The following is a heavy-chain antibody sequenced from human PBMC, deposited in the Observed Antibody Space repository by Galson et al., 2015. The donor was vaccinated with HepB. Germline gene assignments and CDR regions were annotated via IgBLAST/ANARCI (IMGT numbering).Heavy chain of an antibody. Sequence: SVKVSCKASGYTFTSYGISWVRQAPGQGLEWMGWISAYNGNTNYAQKLQGRVTMTTDTSTSTAYMELRSLGSDDTAVYYCARDASRTMVRGAPFDYWGQGTLVTVSS. V-gene: IGHV1-18*01. CDR2: ISAYNGNT. J-gene: IGHJ4*02. CDR1: GYTFTSYG. D-gene: IGHD3-10*01. CDR3: ARDASRTMVRGAPFDY.